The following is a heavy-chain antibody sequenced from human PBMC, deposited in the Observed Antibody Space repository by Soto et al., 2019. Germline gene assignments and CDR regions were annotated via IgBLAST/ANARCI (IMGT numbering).Heavy chain of an antibody. CDR1: GGTFSSYA. CDR3: ARARYYESSGYWGEDAFDI. D-gene: IGHD3-22*01. CDR2: IIPIFGTA. Sequence: QVQLVQSGAEVKKPGSSVKVCCKASGGTFSSYAISWVRQAPGQGLEWMGGIIPIFGTANYGQKFQGRVTITAEEATSTAYMELSSVRSEDTAVYYCARARYYESSGYWGEDAFDIWGQGTMVTVSS. V-gene: IGHV1-69*01. J-gene: IGHJ3*02.